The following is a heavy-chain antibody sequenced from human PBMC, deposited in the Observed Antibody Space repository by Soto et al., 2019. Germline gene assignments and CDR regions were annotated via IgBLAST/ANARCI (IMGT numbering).Heavy chain of an antibody. D-gene: IGHD2-15*01. Sequence: SENLSLPCTVSAGSPSTCYRIWIRQPPGKGLEWIGYIYYSGSTNYNPSLKSRVTISVDTSKNQFSLKLSSVTAADTAVYYCARRYGGTFDYWGQGTLVTVSS. J-gene: IGHJ4*02. V-gene: IGHV4-59*08. CDR1: AGSPSTCY. CDR3: ARRYGGTFDY. CDR2: IYYSGST.